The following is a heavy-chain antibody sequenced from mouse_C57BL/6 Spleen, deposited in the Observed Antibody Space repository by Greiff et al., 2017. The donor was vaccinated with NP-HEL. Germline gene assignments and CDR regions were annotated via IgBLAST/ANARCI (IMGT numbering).Heavy chain of an antibody. V-gene: IGHV1-18*01. CDR2: INPNNGGT. CDR1: GYTFTDYN. J-gene: IGHJ2*01. D-gene: IGHD1-1*01. CDR3: ARRGISYGSSPGDFDY. Sequence: EVQLQQSGPELVKPGASVKIPCKASGYTFTDYNMDWVKQSHGKSLEWIGDINPNNGGTIYNEKFKGKATLTVDKSSSKAYMDLSSLTSEDTAVYYCARRGISYGSSPGDFDYWGQGTTLTVSS.